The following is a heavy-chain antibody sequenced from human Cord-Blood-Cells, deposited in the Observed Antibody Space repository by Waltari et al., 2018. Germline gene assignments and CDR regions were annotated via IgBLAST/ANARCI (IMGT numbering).Heavy chain of an antibody. Sequence: GFTFSSYSMNWVRQAPGKGLEWVSSISSSSSYIYYADSVKCRFTISRDNAKNSLYLQMNSLRAEDTAVYYCARAKDIVVVPAAMSAFDIWAQGTMVTVSS. CDR1: GFTFSSYS. CDR2: ISSSSSYI. J-gene: IGHJ3*02. CDR3: ARAKDIVVVPAAMSAFDI. V-gene: IGHV3-21*01. D-gene: IGHD2-2*01.